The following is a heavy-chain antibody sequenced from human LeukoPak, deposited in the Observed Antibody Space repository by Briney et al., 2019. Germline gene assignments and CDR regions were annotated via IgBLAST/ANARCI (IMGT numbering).Heavy chain of an antibody. CDR1: GFTFSSYA. Sequence: GGSLRLSCAASGFTFSSYAMSWVRQAPGKGLECVSAISGSGGSTYYADSVKGRFTISRDNSKNTLYLQMNSLRAEDTAVYYCAKDLRGDIVVVPAAGYWGRGTLVTVSS. D-gene: IGHD2-2*01. CDR2: ISGSGGST. CDR3: AKDLRGDIVVVPAAGY. V-gene: IGHV3-23*01. J-gene: IGHJ4*02.